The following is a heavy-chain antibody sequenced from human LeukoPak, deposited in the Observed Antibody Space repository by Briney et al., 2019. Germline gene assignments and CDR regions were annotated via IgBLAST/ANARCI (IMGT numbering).Heavy chain of an antibody. CDR3: VRAAPGACSSTSCSLFDN. J-gene: IGHJ4*02. D-gene: IGHD2-2*01. CDR1: GFTFNNYA. Sequence: GGSLRLSCAGSGFTFNNYAMSWDRQTPRKGLEWVSTIMISGDDTYYADPVKGRFTVSTDKSKDTLYPQMSYLRAEDTAVYYCVRAAPGACSSTSCSLFDNWGQGILVTVSS. V-gene: IGHV3-23*01. CDR2: IMISGDDT.